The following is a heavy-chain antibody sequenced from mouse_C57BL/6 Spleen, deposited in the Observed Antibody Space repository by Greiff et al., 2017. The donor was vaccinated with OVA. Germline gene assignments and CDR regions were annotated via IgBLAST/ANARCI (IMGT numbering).Heavy chain of an antibody. CDR1: GYTFTSYG. D-gene: IGHD2-2*01. CDR2: IYPRSGNT. V-gene: IGHV1-81*01. CDR3: ASTMVTTVGVGRADY. Sequence: VQLQQSGAELARPGASVKLSCKASGYTFTSYGISWVKQRTGQGLEWIGEIYPRSGNTYYNEKFKGKATLTADKSSSTAYMELRSLTSEDSAVYFCASTMVTTVGVGRADYWGQGTTLTVSS. J-gene: IGHJ2*01.